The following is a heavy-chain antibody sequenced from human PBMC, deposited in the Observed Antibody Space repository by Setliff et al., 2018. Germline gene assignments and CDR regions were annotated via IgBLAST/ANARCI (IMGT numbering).Heavy chain of an antibody. CDR1: GFTFSSHW. D-gene: IGHD3-3*01. Sequence: GGSLRLSCVVSGFTFSSHWMNWVRQAPGKGLEWVANINEGGGEKYYVDSVRGRFTISRDNAKKSLYLQMNSLRAEDTAVYYCARVGEYRFLEWFMNYYYNYMDAWGKGTTVTVSS. V-gene: IGHV3-7*01. CDR2: INEGGGEK. CDR3: ARVGEYRFLEWFMNYYYNYMDA. J-gene: IGHJ6*03.